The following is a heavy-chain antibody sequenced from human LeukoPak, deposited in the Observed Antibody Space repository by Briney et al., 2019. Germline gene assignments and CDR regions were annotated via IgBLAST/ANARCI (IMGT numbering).Heavy chain of an antibody. V-gene: IGHV3-30*18. CDR1: GFTFSNNW. CDR3: AKVTNPYYYYGMDV. D-gene: IGHD4-11*01. CDR2: ISYDGSNK. J-gene: IGHJ6*02. Sequence: GGSLRLSCAASGFTFSNNWMHWVCQAPGKGLEWVAVISYDGSNKYYADSVKGRFTISRDNSKNTLYLQMNSLRAEDTAVYYCAKVTNPYYYYGMDVWGQGTTVTVSS.